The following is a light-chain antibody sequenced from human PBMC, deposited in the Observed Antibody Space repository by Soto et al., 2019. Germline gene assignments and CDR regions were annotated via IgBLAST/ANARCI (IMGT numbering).Light chain of an antibody. V-gene: IGKV3-15*01. CDR1: QSVSSN. CDR3: QQSYSTLWT. Sequence: IVMTQSPATLSVSPWERATLSCRASQSVSSNLAWYQQKPGQAPRLLIYGASTRATGIPDRFSGSGSGTDFTLTISSLQPEDFATYYCQQSYSTLWTFGQGTKVDIK. J-gene: IGKJ1*01. CDR2: GAS.